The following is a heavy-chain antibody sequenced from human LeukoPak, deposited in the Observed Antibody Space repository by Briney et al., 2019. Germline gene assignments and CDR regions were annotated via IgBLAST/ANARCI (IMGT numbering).Heavy chain of an antibody. CDR1: GFTFSDSG. J-gene: IGHJ4*02. CDR3: TRYGDYPFDY. D-gene: IGHD2-21*01. CDR2: IRSKANSYAT. Sequence: GGSLRVSCAASGFTFSDSGMHWVRQASGKGLEWVGRIRSKANSYATAYAASVKGRFTIPRDDSKNTAYLQMNSLKTEDTAVYYCTRYGDYPFDYWGQGTLVTVSS. V-gene: IGHV3-73*01.